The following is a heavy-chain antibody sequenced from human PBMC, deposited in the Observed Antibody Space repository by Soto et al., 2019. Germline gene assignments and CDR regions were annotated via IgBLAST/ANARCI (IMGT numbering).Heavy chain of an antibody. D-gene: IGHD3-16*01. Sequence: QVQLQESGPGLVKPSETLSLACPVSGASITNFYWSWIRQSARKGLEWIGRIYTRGSTDYNPSLKSRVTMSIDTSKNLVSLTLSSVTAADTAVHYCARGGAYYFDSWGQGILVTVSS. CDR2: IYTRGST. J-gene: IGHJ4*02. CDR3: ARGGAYYFDS. V-gene: IGHV4-4*07. CDR1: GASITNFY.